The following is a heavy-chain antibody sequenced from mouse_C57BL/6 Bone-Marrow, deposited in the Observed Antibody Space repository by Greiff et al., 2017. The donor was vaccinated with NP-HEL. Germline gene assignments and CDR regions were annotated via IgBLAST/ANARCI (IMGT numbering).Heavy chain of an antibody. V-gene: IGHV1-54*01. Sequence: VQLQQSGAELVRPGTSVKVSCKASGYAFTNYLIEWVKQRPGQGLEWIGVINPGSGGTNYNEKFKGKATLTADKSSSTAYMHLSSLTSEDSAVYFCAYYYGSSTGFAYWGQGTLVTVSA. CDR1: GYAFTNYL. CDR3: AYYYGSSTGFAY. D-gene: IGHD1-1*01. J-gene: IGHJ3*01. CDR2: INPGSGGT.